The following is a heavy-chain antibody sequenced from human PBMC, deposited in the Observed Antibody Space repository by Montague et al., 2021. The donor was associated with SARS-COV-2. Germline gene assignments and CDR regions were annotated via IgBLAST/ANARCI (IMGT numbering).Heavy chain of an antibody. CDR3: ARGRYSRSWSGKKYYFDY. CDR1: GSSFSGYY. Sequence: SETLSLTCAVNGSSFSGYYWSWIRQPPGGGLEWIGEVNPSGNANYNPSLKSRVTISLDTSTTQFSLKLSSVTAADTAVYYCARGRYSRSWSGKKYYFDYWGQGTLVTVSS. V-gene: IGHV4-34*01. D-gene: IGHD6-13*01. J-gene: IGHJ4*02. CDR2: VNPSGNA.